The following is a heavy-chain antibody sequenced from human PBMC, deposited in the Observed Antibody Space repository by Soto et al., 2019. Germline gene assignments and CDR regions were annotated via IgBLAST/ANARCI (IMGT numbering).Heavy chain of an antibody. CDR3: ARTIAARLYYYYGMDV. Sequence: PGWSLRLSCASSVFTFSDYYMSWIRQAPGKGLEWVSYISSSGSTIYYADSVKGRFTISRDNAKNSLYLQMNSLRAEDTAVYYCARTIAARLYYYYGMDVWGQGTTVTVSS. J-gene: IGHJ6*02. V-gene: IGHV3-11*01. D-gene: IGHD6-6*01. CDR1: VFTFSDYY. CDR2: ISSSGSTI.